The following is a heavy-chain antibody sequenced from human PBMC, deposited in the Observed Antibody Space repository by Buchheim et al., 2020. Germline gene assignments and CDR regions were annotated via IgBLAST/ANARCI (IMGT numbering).Heavy chain of an antibody. Sequence: QVQLVQSGAEVKKPGSSVKVSCKASGGTFSSYAISWVRQAPGQGLEWMGRFIPILGIANYAQKFQGRVTLTADTSTRTAYMELSSLRSEDTAVYYCASRLYDSSGYLYTFDYWGQGTL. CDR3: ASRLYDSSGYLYTFDY. J-gene: IGHJ4*02. CDR2: FIPILGIA. V-gene: IGHV1-69*04. CDR1: GGTFSSYA. D-gene: IGHD3-22*01.